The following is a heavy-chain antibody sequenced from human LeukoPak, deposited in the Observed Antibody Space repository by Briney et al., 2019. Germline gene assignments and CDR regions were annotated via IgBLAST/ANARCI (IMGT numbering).Heavy chain of an antibody. CDR3: ARGLYEVGSTGIDY. D-gene: IGHD1-26*01. CDR2: IYYSGST. V-gene: IGHV4-31*03. Sequence: SQTLSLTCTVSGGSISSGGYYWSWIRQHPGKGLEWIGYIYYSGSTYYNPSPKSRVTISVDTSKNQFSLKLSSVTAADTAVYYCARGLYEVGSTGIDYWGQGTLVTVSS. J-gene: IGHJ4*02. CDR1: GGSISSGGYY.